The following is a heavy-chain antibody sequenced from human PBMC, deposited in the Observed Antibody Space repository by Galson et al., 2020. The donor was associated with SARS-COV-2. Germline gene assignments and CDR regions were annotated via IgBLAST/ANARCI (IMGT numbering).Heavy chain of an antibody. V-gene: IGHV4-34*01. CDR2: INHSGST. Sequence: SETLSLTCAVYGGSFSGYYWSWIRQPPGKGLEWIGEINHSGSTHYNPSLKSRVTISVDTSKNQFSLKLSSVTAADTAVYYCARGKFSTIFGVVINDAFDIWGQGTMVTVSS. D-gene: IGHD3-3*01. CDR3: ARGKFSTIFGVVINDAFDI. CDR1: GGSFSGYY. J-gene: IGHJ3*02.